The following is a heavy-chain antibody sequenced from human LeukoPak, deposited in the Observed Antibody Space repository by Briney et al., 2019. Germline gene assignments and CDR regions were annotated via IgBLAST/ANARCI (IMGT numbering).Heavy chain of an antibody. CDR3: ARAQLGAFDI. Sequence: PGRSLRLSCAASGFTFSSYAMHWVRQAPGKGLEGVAVISYDGSNKYYADSVKGRFTISRDNSKNTLYLQMNSLRAEDTAVYYCARAQLGAFDIWGQGTMVTVSS. D-gene: IGHD6-6*01. CDR2: ISYDGSNK. CDR1: GFTFSSYA. J-gene: IGHJ3*02. V-gene: IGHV3-30*04.